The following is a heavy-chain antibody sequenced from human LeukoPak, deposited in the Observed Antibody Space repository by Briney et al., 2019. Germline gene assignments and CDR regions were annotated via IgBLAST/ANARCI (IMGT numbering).Heavy chain of an antibody. CDR1: GYTFTGYY. D-gene: IGHD6-13*01. V-gene: IGHV1-2*06. Sequence: GASVKVSCKASGYTFTGYYMHWVRQAPGQGLEWMGRINPNSGGTNYAQKFQGRVTMTRDTSISTAYMELSRLRSDDTAVYYCARDFISAAAGLDAFDIWGQGTMVTVSS. CDR2: INPNSGGT. CDR3: ARDFISAAAGLDAFDI. J-gene: IGHJ3*02.